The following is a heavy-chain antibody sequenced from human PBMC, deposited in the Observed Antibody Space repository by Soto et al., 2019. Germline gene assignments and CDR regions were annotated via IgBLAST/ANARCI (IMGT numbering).Heavy chain of an antibody. J-gene: IGHJ4*02. V-gene: IGHV3-74*01. CDR1: GFIFSSYW. CDR3: ARVSVGAYYFDY. D-gene: IGHD1-26*01. CDR2: INSDGSRT. Sequence: VQLVESGGGLAQPGGSLRLSCAASGFIFSSYWMHWVRQAPGKGLVWVSRINSDGSRTSYADSVKGRFTISRDNAKNTLNLQMNSLRAEDTAVYYCARVSVGAYYFDYWGQGILVTVSS.